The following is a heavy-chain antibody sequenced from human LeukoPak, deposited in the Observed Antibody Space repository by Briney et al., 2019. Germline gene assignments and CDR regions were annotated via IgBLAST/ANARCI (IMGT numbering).Heavy chain of an antibody. J-gene: IGHJ5*02. CDR1: GGTFSSYA. CDR2: IIPILGIA. V-gene: IGHV1-69*04. Sequence: ASVKVSCKASGGTFSSYAISWVRQAPGQGLEWMGRIIPILGIANYAQKFQGRVTITADKSTSTAYMELSSLRSEDTAVYYCARGHGSGTYYNVWVDPWGQGTLVTVSS. D-gene: IGHD3-10*01. CDR3: ARGHGSGTYYNVWVDP.